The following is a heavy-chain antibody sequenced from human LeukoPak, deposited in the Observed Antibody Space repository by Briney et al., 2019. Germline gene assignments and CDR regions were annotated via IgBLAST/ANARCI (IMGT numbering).Heavy chain of an antibody. CDR1: GFRFDDYA. Sequence: GGSLRLPCAASGFRFDDYAMHWARQAPGKALEWVSGLSWYCGRIGYADSVKGRFTISRDNAKNSLYLQMNSLRHEDMALYYCTKDIDCSSASCYRGFDPWGQGTLVTVSS. CDR3: TKDIDCSSASCYRGFDP. V-gene: IGHV3-9*03. J-gene: IGHJ5*02. CDR2: LSWYCGRI. D-gene: IGHD2-2*01.